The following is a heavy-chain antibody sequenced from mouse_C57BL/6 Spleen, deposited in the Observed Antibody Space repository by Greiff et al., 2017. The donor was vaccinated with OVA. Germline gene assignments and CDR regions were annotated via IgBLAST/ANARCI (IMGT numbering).Heavy chain of an antibody. Sequence: VQLQESGAELVKPGASVTISCKASGYAFSSYWMNWVKQRPGKGLEWIGQIYPGDGDTNYNGKFKGKATLTADKSSSTAYVQLSSLTSEDAAVYFCARVNYYGSSPWYFDVWGTGTTVTVSS. CDR3: ARVNYYGSSPWYFDV. CDR1: GYAFSSYW. CDR2: IYPGDGDT. V-gene: IGHV1-80*01. D-gene: IGHD1-1*01. J-gene: IGHJ1*03.